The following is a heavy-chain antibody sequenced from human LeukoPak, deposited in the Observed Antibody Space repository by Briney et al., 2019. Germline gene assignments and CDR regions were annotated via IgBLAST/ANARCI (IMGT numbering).Heavy chain of an antibody. CDR3: ATDLLTGQYYDC. D-gene: IGHD1-20*01. CDR1: GHTLTELS. J-gene: IGHJ4*02. CDR2: FDPEDGET. V-gene: IGHV1-24*01. Sequence: VASVKVSCKVSGHTLTELSMHWVRQAPGKRLEWMGGFDPEDGETIYAQKFQGRVTMTEETSTDTAYMELSSLRSEDTAVYYCATDLLTGQYYDCWGQGTLVTVSS.